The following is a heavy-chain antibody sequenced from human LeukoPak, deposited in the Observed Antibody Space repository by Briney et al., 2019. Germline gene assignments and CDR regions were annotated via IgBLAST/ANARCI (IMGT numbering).Heavy chain of an antibody. V-gene: IGHV4-34*01. CDR1: GGSFSGYY. D-gene: IGHD3-16*01. J-gene: IGHJ4*02. CDR2: IYYSGST. CDR3: ARLPRGLIRSY. Sequence: SETLSLTCAVYGGSFSGYYWSWIRQPPGKGLEWIGSIYYSGSTNYNPSLKSRVTISVDTSKNQFSLKLSSVTAADTAVYYCARLPRGLIRSYWGQGTLVTVSS.